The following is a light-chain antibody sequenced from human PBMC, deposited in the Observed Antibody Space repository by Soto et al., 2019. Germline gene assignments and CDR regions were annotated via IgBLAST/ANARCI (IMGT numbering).Light chain of an antibody. CDR2: DAS. Sequence: EIVMTQSPATLSVSPVERATLSFRASQSVSSNLAWYQQKPGQAPRLLIYDASNRATGIPARFSGSGSGTDFTLTISSLEPEDFAVYYCQQRSNWPPITFGQGTRLEIK. CDR1: QSVSSN. V-gene: IGKV3-11*01. CDR3: QQRSNWPPIT. J-gene: IGKJ5*01.